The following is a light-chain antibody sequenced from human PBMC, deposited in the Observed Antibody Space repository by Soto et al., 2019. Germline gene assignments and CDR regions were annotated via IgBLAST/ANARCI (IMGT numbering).Light chain of an antibody. Sequence: DIQMTQSTSRLSASVGDGAMITSRASQSISVWLAWYQQKAGKAPNLLIYKASRLESGVPSRFSGSGSETEFTLTISGLQPGDSATYYCQDDNSYFPTVGQGTKVDI. CDR1: QSISVW. J-gene: IGKJ1*01. CDR2: KAS. V-gene: IGKV1-5*03. CDR3: QDDNSYFPT.